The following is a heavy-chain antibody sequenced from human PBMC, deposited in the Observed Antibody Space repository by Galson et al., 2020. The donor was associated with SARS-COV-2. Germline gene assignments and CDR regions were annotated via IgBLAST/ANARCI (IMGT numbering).Heavy chain of an antibody. V-gene: IGHV1-2*02. D-gene: IGHD3-22*01. J-gene: IGHJ4*02. CDR1: GYTFTIYH. Sequence: GESLKISCKASGYTFTIYHIHWVRQAPGQGLEWMGWINPNSGGANYAQKFQGRVTMTRDTSISTAYMELSRLTSDDTAVYYCARDLDFYDRSGYSQTERFVDYWGQGALVTVSS. CDR3: ARDLDFYDRSGYSQTERFVDY. CDR2: INPNSGGA.